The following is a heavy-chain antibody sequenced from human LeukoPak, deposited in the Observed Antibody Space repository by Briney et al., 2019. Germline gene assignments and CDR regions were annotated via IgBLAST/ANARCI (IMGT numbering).Heavy chain of an antibody. Sequence: GGSLRLSCTASGFTFGDYAMSWVRQAPGKGLEWVSAIYSGGSTYYADSVKGRFTVSRDNSKNTMYLQMNSLRAEDTAVYYCARGYDRAVIITQWGQGTLVTVSS. V-gene: IGHV3-66*01. CDR1: GFTFGDYA. CDR2: IYSGGST. J-gene: IGHJ4*02. D-gene: IGHD3-10*02. CDR3: ARGYDRAVIITQ.